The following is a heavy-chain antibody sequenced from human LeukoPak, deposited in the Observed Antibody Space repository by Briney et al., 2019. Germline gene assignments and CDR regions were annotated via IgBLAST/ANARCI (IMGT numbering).Heavy chain of an antibody. CDR1: GFTFSSYG. D-gene: IGHD3-22*01. V-gene: IGHV3-30*02. CDR2: IRYDGSNK. CDR3: ARAYYDTSGYLHY. Sequence: PGGSLRLSCAASGFTFSSYGMHWVRQAPGKGLEWVAFIRYDGSNKYYADSVKGRFTISRDNSKNTLYLQMNSLRAEDTAVYYCARAYYDTSGYLHYWGQGTLVTVSS. J-gene: IGHJ4*02.